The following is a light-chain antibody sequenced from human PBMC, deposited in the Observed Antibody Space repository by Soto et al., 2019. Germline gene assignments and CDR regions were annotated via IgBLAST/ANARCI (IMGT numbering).Light chain of an antibody. CDR1: SSNIGSNT. CDR2: SNN. CDR3: AGWDASLNGYV. J-gene: IGLJ1*01. Sequence: QSALTQPPSASGTPGQRVTISCSGSSSNIGSNTVNWYQQLPGTAPKLPIYSNNQRPSGVPDRFSGYKSGTSASLAISGLQSEDEADYYCAGWDASLNGYVFGPGTKVTVL. V-gene: IGLV1-44*01.